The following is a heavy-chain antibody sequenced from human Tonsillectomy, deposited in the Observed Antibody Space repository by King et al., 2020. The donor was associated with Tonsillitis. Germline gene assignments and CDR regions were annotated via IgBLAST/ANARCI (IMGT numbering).Heavy chain of an antibody. Sequence: VQLVESGGGLVQPGGSLRLSCAASGFTFSSSNMNWVRQAPGKGLEWVSYISSSRSTIYYADSVKGRFTNSRDNAKNSLYLQMNSLRAEDTAVYYCARDWMEDGYWGQGTLVTVSS. CDR2: ISSSRSTI. D-gene: IGHD2-2*03. V-gene: IGHV3-48*01. CDR1: GFTFSSSN. CDR3: ARDWMEDGY. J-gene: IGHJ4*02.